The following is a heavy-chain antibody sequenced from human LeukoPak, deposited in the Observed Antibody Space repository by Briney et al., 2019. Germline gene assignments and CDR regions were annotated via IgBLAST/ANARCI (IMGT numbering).Heavy chain of an antibody. V-gene: IGHV1-2*02. J-gene: IGHJ6*03. CDR1: GYTFTGYY. Sequence: ASVTVSCKASGYTFTGYYMHWVRQAPGQGLEWMGWINPNSGGTNYAQKMQGRVTMPRDTSISTAYMQLSRLRSDDTAVYYCARGRVWFGELLQDRLNHMVVWRKGTTVTVSS. CDR3: ARGRVWFGELLQDRLNHMVV. D-gene: IGHD3-10*01. CDR2: INPNSGGT.